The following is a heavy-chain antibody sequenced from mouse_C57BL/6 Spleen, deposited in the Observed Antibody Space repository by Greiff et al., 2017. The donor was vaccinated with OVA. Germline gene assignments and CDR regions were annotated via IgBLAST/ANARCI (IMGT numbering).Heavy chain of an antibody. CDR2: IYPGSGST. D-gene: IGHD2-3*01. Sequence: VQLQQPGAELVKPGASVKMSCKASGYTFTSYWITWVKQRPGQGLEWIGDIYPGSGSTNYNEKFKSKATLTVDTSSSTAYMQLSSLTSEDSAVYYCARYHYDASPYAMDYWGQGTSVTVSS. CDR3: ARYHYDASPYAMDY. V-gene: IGHV1-55*01. J-gene: IGHJ4*01. CDR1: GYTFTSYW.